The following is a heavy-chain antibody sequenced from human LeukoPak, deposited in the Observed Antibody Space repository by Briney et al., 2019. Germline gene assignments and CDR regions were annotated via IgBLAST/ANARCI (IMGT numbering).Heavy chain of an antibody. D-gene: IGHD1-26*01. V-gene: IGHV1-18*01. Sequence: ASVKVSCKASGYTFRTYGINWVRQAPGQGLEWMGWISAYNGNTNCAQKLQGRVTMTTDTSTSTAYMELRSLRSDDTAVYYCTRDAYSTSSSGFDPWGQGTRVTVSS. CDR1: GYTFRTYG. CDR2: ISAYNGNT. CDR3: TRDAYSTSSSGFDP. J-gene: IGHJ5*02.